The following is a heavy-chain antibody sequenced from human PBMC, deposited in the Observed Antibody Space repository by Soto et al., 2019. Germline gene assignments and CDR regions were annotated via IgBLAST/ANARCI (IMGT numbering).Heavy chain of an antibody. Sequence: PSETLSLTCTVSGGSISSYYWSWIRQPPGKGLEWIGYIYYSGSTYYNPSLKSRVTISVDTSKNQFSLKLSSVTAADTAVYYCARDSYYYDSSGYLGGYFDYWGQGTLVTVSS. CDR3: ARDSYYYDSSGYLGGYFDY. CDR1: GGSISSYY. D-gene: IGHD3-22*01. V-gene: IGHV4-59*12. CDR2: IYYSGST. J-gene: IGHJ4*02.